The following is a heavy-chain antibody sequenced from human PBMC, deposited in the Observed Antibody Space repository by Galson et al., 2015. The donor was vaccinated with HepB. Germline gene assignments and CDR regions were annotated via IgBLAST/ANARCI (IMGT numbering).Heavy chain of an antibody. V-gene: IGHV3-23*01. CDR3: ARGRQLDP. J-gene: IGHJ5*02. Sequence: SLRLSCAASGFTFKNYAMSWVRQAPGRGLEWVSTMSGNGDSTYYADSVKGRFTTSRDNSKNTLYLQMDSLRAEDTAVYYCARGRQLDPWGQGTLVTVSS. CDR2: MSGNGDST. CDR1: GFTFKNYA. D-gene: IGHD3-16*01.